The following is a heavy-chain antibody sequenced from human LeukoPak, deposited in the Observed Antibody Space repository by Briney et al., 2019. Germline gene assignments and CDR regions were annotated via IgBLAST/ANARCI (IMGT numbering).Heavy chain of an antibody. CDR1: GFTFSDYY. V-gene: IGHV3-11*01. CDR2: ISSSGSTI. CDR3: AGGRYSYGLADSYYYGMDV. D-gene: IGHD5-18*01. J-gene: IGHJ6*02. Sequence: GGSLRLSCAASGFTFSDYYMSWIRQAPGKGLEWVSYISSSGSTIYYADSVKGRFTISRDNAKNSLYLQMNSLRAEDTAVYYCAGGRYSYGLADSYYYGMDVWGQGTTVTVSS.